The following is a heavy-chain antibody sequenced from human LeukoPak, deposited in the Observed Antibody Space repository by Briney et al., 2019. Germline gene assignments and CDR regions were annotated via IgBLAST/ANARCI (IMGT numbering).Heavy chain of an antibody. J-gene: IGHJ4*02. Sequence: GGSLRLSCAASGFTVSSNYMSWVRQAPGKGLEWISHISSDGNTESYVDAPRGRFTMSRDNAKNSLFLLMNSLRVEDTAVYYCARDSVNGPFVISLDLWGQGALVTVSS. D-gene: IGHD2-8*01. CDR2: ISSDGNTE. V-gene: IGHV3-11*04. CDR3: ARDSVNGPFVISLDL. CDR1: GFTVSSNY.